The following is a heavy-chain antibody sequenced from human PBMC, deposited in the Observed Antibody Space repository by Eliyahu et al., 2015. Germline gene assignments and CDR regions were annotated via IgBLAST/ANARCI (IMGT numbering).Heavy chain of an antibody. D-gene: IGHD5/OR15-5a*01. V-gene: IGHV3-7*01. J-gene: IGHJ2*01. Sequence: EVQLVESGGGLVQPGGSLRLSCGASGFTFSSYWMNWVRQAPGKGLEWVANIKEDGRENYYVDSVKGRFTISRDNAKNSLYLQMNSLRAEDTAVYYCAREMSKAYDLWGRGTLVTVSS. CDR3: AREMSKAYDL. CDR2: IKEDGREN. CDR1: GFTFSSYW.